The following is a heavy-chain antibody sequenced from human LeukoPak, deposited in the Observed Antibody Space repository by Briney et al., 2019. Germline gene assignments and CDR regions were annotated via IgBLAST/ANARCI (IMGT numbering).Heavy chain of an antibody. Sequence: ASVKVSCKASGGTFSSYAISWVRQAPGQGLEWMGWINPNSGGTNYAQKFQGRVTMTRDTSISTAYMELSRLRSDDTAVYYCAREKIAVAANFDYWGQGTLVTVSS. CDR1: GGTFSSYA. CDR3: AREKIAVAANFDY. D-gene: IGHD6-19*01. J-gene: IGHJ4*02. CDR2: INPNSGGT. V-gene: IGHV1-2*02.